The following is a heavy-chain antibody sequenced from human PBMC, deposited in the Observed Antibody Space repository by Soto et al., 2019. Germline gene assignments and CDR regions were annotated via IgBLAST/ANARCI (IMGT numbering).Heavy chain of an antibody. CDR2: ISYDGLNQ. V-gene: IGHV3-30*18. CDR3: AKDRGGGAARSRGGIDV. J-gene: IGHJ6*02. CDR1: GFTFSTYG. D-gene: IGHD6-6*01. Sequence: QVRLVESGGGVAQPGRSLRLSCAASGFTFSTYGIYWLRQTPGKGLEWAAAISYDGLNQYYADSVKGRFSIARDNSKNELYLQMNSLRIEGTAVYYCAKDRGGGAARSRGGIDVWGQGTTVIVSS.